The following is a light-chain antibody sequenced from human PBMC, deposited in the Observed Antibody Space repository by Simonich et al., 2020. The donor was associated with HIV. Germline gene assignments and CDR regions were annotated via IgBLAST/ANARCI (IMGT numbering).Light chain of an antibody. CDR3: QQRSNWPPIFT. CDR1: QSVSTY. CDR2: EAS. V-gene: IGKV3-11*01. Sequence: EIVLTQSPATLSLSPGERATLSCRASQSVSTYLAWYQQKPGQAPRLLIYEASNRATSNPARFSGSGSGTDFTLTISSLEPEDFAVYYCQQRSNWPPIFTFGPGTKVDI. J-gene: IGKJ3*01.